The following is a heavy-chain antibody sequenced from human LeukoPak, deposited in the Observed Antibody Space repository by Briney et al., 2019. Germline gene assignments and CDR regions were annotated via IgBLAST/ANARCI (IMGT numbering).Heavy chain of an antibody. Sequence: AGGSLRLSCAASGFTFSTYWMTWIRQAPGKGLEWVANIKQDGSEKYYVDSVKGRFTISTDNAKNSLFLQMNSLRAEDTAVYYCARGRYTGSYFNWGQGTLVTVSS. CDR3: ARGRYTGSYFN. V-gene: IGHV3-7*01. CDR1: GFTFSTYW. CDR2: IKQDGSEK. D-gene: IGHD1-26*01. J-gene: IGHJ4*02.